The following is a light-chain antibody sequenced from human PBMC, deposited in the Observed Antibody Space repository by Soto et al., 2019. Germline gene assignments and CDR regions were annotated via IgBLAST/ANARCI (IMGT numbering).Light chain of an antibody. CDR1: QSVSSI. J-gene: IGKJ4*01. CDR3: QKRSNWPLT. CDR2: DAS. Sequence: EIVLTQSPATLSLSPGERATLSCRASQSVSSILAWYQQKPGQAPRLLIYDASSRATGIPTRFSGSGSGTDFTLNIRSLEPEDCAVYYCQKRSNWPLTFGGGNKVEIK. V-gene: IGKV3-11*01.